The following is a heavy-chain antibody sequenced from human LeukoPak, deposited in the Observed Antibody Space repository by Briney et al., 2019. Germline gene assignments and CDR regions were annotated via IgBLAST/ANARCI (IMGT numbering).Heavy chain of an antibody. CDR3: ARGPLIAAAGTS. Sequence: GGSLRLSCAASGFTFSSYWMSWVRQAPGKGLEWVANIKEGGSEKHYVDSVKGRFTISRDNAKNSLYLQMNSLRADDTAVYYCARGPLIAAAGTSWGQGTLVTVSS. D-gene: IGHD6-13*01. CDR2: IKEGGSEK. J-gene: IGHJ4*02. V-gene: IGHV3-7*01. CDR1: GFTFSSYW.